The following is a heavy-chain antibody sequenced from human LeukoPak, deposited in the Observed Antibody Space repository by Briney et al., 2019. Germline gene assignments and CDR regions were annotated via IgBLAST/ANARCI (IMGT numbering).Heavy chain of an antibody. Sequence: PGGSLRLSCAASGFTFSKYGMHWVRQAPGKGLDWVAVIWYDGSKKYYADSVKGRFSISRDDSKNTVYLQMNRLRVEDTAVYYCARVDAYDALDIWGQGTMVTVSS. D-gene: IGHD3/OR15-3a*01. CDR2: IWYDGSKK. J-gene: IGHJ3*02. CDR3: ARVDAYDALDI. V-gene: IGHV3-33*01. CDR1: GFTFSKYG.